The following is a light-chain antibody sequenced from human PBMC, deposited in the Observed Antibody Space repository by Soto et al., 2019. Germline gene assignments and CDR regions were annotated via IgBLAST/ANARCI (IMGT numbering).Light chain of an antibody. Sequence: QPVLTQSPSASASLGASVKLTCTLSSGHSNYAIAWHQQQPEKGPRYLMKLNSDGSHSKGDGIPDRFSGSSSGAERYLTISSLLSEDEADYYCQTWGAGSWVFGGGTKLTVL. J-gene: IGLJ3*02. V-gene: IGLV4-69*02. CDR1: SGHSNYA. CDR3: QTWGAGSWV. CDR2: LNSDGSH.